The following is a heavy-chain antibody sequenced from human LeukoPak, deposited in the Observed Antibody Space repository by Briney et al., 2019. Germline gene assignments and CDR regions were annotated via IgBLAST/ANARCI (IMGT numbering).Heavy chain of an antibody. CDR1: GFTFNSYG. CDR3: ARDPSSSGYNDAFDI. V-gene: IGHV3-33*01. Sequence: GGSLRLSCAASGFTFNSYGMHWVRQAPGKGLEWVALIWYDGSNTYYADSVKGRFTISRGNSKNTLYLQMNSLTAEDTAIYYCARDPSSSGYNDAFDIWGQGTMVTVSS. J-gene: IGHJ3*02. CDR2: IWYDGSNT. D-gene: IGHD3-22*01.